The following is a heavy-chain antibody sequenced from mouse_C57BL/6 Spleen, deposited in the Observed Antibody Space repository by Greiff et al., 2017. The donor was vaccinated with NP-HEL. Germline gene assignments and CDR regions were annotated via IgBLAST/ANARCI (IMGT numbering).Heavy chain of an antibody. D-gene: IGHD1-1*01. CDR3: TPLYGSSPGYYAMDY. CDR2: IDPETGGT. CDR1: GYTFTDYE. V-gene: IGHV1-15*01. J-gene: IGHJ4*01. Sequence: VQLQQSGAELVRPGASVTLSCKASGYTFTDYEMHWVKQTPVHGLEWIGAIDPETGGTAYNQKFKGKAILTADKSSSTAYMELRSLTSEDSAVYYCTPLYGSSPGYYAMDYWGQGTSVTVSS.